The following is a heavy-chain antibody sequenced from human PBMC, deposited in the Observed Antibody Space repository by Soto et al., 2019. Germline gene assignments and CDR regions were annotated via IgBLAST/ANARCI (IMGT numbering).Heavy chain of an antibody. CDR2: ISGSGGST. Sequence: PGGSLRLSCAASGFTFSSYAMSWVRQAPGKGLEWVSAISGSGGSTYYADSVKGRFTISRDNSKNTLYLRMNSLRAEDTAVYYCAKLTGRSPTPGNYDFWSGYPNTYFDYWGRGTLVTVSS. J-gene: IGHJ4*02. D-gene: IGHD3-3*01. CDR3: AKLTGRSPTPGNYDFWSGYPNTYFDY. CDR1: GFTFSSYA. V-gene: IGHV3-23*01.